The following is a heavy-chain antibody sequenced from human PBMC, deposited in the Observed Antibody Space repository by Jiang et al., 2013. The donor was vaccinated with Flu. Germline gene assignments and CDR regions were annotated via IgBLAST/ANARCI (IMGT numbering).Heavy chain of an antibody. Sequence: WSWVRQTPGKGLEWIGEIYHSGITNYNPSLKSRVTISVDKSKNQFSLKLTSVTAADTAVYYCARDQVGYVAAAGTFRLDPWGQGTLVTVSS. V-gene: IGHV4-4*02. J-gene: IGHJ5*02. CDR2: IYHSGIT. D-gene: IGHD6-13*01. CDR3: ARDQVGYVAAAGTFRLDP.